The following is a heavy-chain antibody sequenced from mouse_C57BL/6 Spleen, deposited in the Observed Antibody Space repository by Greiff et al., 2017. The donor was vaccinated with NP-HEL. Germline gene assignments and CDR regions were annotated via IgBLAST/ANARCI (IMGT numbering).Heavy chain of an antibody. CDR2: ISSGSSTI. V-gene: IGHV5-17*01. CDR3: ARQKDGHLAWFAY. J-gene: IGHJ3*01. D-gene: IGHD2-3*01. CDR1: GFTFSDYG. Sequence: EVKLVESGGGLVKPGGSLKLSCAASGFTFSDYGMHWVRQAPEKGLEWVAYISSGSSTIYYADTVKGRFTISRDNAKNTLFLQMTSLRSEDTAMYYCARQKDGHLAWFAYWGQGTLVTVSA.